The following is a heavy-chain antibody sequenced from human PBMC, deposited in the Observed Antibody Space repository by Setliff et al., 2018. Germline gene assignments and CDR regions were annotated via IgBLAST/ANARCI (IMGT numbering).Heavy chain of an antibody. Sequence: ASVKVSCKASGYTFTGYFIHWVRQAPGQGLEWMGWINPNSGGTSYAQKFQGRVTMTRDTSTSTVYMELSSLRSEDTAVYYCAMGPNVDTAIWGGNSMAFDIWGQGTMVTVSS. CDR1: GYTFTGYF. V-gene: IGHV1-2*02. CDR3: AMGPNVDTAIWGGNSMAFDI. D-gene: IGHD5-18*01. CDR2: INPNSGGT. J-gene: IGHJ3*02.